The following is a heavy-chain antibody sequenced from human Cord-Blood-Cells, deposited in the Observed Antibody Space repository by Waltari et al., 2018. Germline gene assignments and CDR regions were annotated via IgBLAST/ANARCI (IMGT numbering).Heavy chain of an antibody. J-gene: IGHJ6*02. V-gene: IGHV4-39*01. Sequence: QLQLQESGPGLVKPSETLSLTCTVSGGSISSSSYYWGWIRQPPGKGLEWIGSIYYRGITYYNRSLKSRVTISVDTSKNQFSLKLSSVTAADTAVYYCARLYYYDSSGYYYYYYGMDVWGQGTTVTVSS. D-gene: IGHD3-22*01. CDR3: ARLYYYDSSGYYYYYYGMDV. CDR1: GGSISSSSYY. CDR2: IYYRGIT.